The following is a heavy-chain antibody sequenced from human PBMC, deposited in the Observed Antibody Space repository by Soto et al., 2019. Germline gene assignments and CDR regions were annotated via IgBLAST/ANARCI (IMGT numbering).Heavy chain of an antibody. J-gene: IGHJ6*02. CDR3: ARDASRYSHGPQPLYYYYYGMDV. D-gene: IGHD5-18*01. Sequence: SETLSLTCTVSGGSISSYYCSWIRQPPGKGLEWIGYIYYSGSTNYNPSLKSRVTISVDTSKNQFSLKLSSVTAADTAVYYCARDASRYSHGPQPLYYYYYGMDVWGQGTTVTVSS. CDR2: IYYSGST. V-gene: IGHV4-59*01. CDR1: GGSISSYY.